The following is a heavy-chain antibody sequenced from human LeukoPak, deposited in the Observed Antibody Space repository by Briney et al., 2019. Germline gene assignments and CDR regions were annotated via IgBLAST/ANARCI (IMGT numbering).Heavy chain of an antibody. CDR2: ISGSGGST. V-gene: IGHV3-23*01. D-gene: IGHD3-9*01. Sequence: PGGSLRLSCEVSGFMFSTYAMSWVRQAPGKGLEWVSAISGSGGSTYYADSVKGRFTISRDNSKNTLYLQMNSLRAEDTAVYYCAKGLYYDILTGYYGGDPLDYWGQGTLVTVSS. CDR1: GFMFSTYA. CDR3: AKGLYYDILTGYYGGDPLDY. J-gene: IGHJ4*02.